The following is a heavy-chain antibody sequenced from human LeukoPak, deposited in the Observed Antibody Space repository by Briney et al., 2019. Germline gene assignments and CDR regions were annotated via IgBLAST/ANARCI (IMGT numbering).Heavy chain of an antibody. V-gene: IGHV1-46*03. CDR1: GYTFTSYY. Sequence: ASVKVSCKASGYTFTSYYMHWVRQAPGQGLEWMGIINPSSGSTTYAQKFQGRVTMTRDTSTGTVYMELSSLRSEDTAVYYCTRASVAGRRFDYWGQGTLVTVSS. D-gene: IGHD6-19*01. CDR3: TRASVAGRRFDY. CDR2: INPSSGST. J-gene: IGHJ4*02.